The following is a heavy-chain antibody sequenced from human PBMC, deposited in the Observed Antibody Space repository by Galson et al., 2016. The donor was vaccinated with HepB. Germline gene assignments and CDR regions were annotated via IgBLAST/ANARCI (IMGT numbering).Heavy chain of an antibody. V-gene: IGHV1-18*01. Sequence: SVKVSCKASGYTFTSYGISWVRQAPGQGLEWMGWISGYNANTNYAQKFRGRVTLTTDTSTRTGYMELRSLRSDDTAVYYCARDKRYYDSTGFPPDYWGQGTLVTVSS. D-gene: IGHD3-22*01. J-gene: IGHJ4*02. CDR3: ARDKRYYDSTGFPPDY. CDR2: ISGYNANT. CDR1: GYTFTSYG.